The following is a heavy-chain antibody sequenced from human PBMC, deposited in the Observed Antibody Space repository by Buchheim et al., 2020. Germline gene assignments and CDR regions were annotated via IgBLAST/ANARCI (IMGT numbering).Heavy chain of an antibody. CDR1: GYTFTSYA. D-gene: IGHD2-2*01. CDR2: INTNTGNP. J-gene: IGHJ5*02. CDR3: AREGRRIGYCSSTSCSKPNWFDP. V-gene: IGHV7-4-1*02. Sequence: QVQLVQSGSELKKPGASVKVSCKASGYTFTSYAMNWVRQAPGQGLEWMGWINTNTGNPTYAQGFTGRFVFSLDTSASTAYLQISSLKAEDTAVYYCAREGRRIGYCSSTSCSKPNWFDPWGQGTL.